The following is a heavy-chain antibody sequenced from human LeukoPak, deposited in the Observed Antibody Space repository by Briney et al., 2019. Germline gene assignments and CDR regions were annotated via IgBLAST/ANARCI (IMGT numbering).Heavy chain of an antibody. D-gene: IGHD5-18*01. Sequence: ASVKVSCKASGYTFTGYYIHWVRQAPGQGLEWMGWINPNTGDTNYAQKFQGRVTMTTDTSTTTAYMEVRSLRSDDTAVYYCARDMMESGYSNGLDYWGQGTLVTVSS. CDR3: ARDMMESGYSNGLDY. CDR1: GYTFTGYY. V-gene: IGHV1-2*02. J-gene: IGHJ4*02. CDR2: INPNTGDT.